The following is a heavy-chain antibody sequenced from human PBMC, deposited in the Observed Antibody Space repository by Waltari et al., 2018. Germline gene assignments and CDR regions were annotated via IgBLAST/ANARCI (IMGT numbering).Heavy chain of an antibody. D-gene: IGHD5-12*01. CDR1: GFRFGDYW. V-gene: IGHV3-74*01. CDR3: ARKAGSGYPYGPFYYDN. CDR2: LKVDGCYM. J-gene: IGHJ4*02. Sequence: EVHLAESGGGVVQPGGSLRLSCTGSGFRFGDYWMHWVRQAPGKGLGWVSRLKVDGCYMSYGDPVKCRFTISRDNAKNTVFLQLNSLRADDTAVYFCARKAGSGYPYGPFYYDNWGQGTLVTVSS.